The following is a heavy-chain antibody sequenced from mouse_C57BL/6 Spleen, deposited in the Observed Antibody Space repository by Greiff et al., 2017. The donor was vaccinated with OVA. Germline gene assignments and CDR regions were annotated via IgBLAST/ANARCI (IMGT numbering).Heavy chain of an antibody. V-gene: IGHV1-26*01. D-gene: IGHD2-3*01. Sequence: EVQLQQSGPELVKPGASVKISCKASGYTFTDYYMNWVKQSHGKSLEWIGDINPNNGGTSYNQKFKGKATLTVDKSSSTAYMELRSLTSEDSAVYYCARGHDGYLLLFAYWGQGTLVTVSA. CDR3: ARGHDGYLLLFAY. CDR2: INPNNGGT. CDR1: GYTFTDYY. J-gene: IGHJ3*01.